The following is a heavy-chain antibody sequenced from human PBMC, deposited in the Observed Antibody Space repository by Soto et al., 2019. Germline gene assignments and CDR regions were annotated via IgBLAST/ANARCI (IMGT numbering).Heavy chain of an antibody. V-gene: IGHV4-34*01. CDR3: ARESKGITIFGVVIIEAEYFQH. CDR1: GGSFSGYY. CDR2: INHSGST. J-gene: IGHJ1*01. Sequence: QVQLQQWGAGLLKPSETLSLTCAVYGGSFSGYYWSWIRQPPGKGLEWIGEINHSGSTNYNPSLKSRVTRSVDTSKNQFSLKLSSVTAADTAVYYCARESKGITIFGVVIIEAEYFQHWGQGTLVTVSS. D-gene: IGHD3-3*01.